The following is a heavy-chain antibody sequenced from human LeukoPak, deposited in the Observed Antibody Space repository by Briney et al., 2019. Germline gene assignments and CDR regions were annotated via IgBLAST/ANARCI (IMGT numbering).Heavy chain of an antibody. J-gene: IGHJ6*04. CDR2: ISYEGSNK. Sequence: GGSLRLSCAASGFTFSSYTMHWVRQAPGKGLEWVAVISYEGSNKYYADSVKGRFTISRDNSKNTLYLKMNSLRAEDTAVYYCARDRVVRGVTSSSYYGMDVWGKGTTVTVSS. CDR3: ARDRVVRGVTSSSYYGMDV. D-gene: IGHD3-10*01. CDR1: GFTFSSYT. V-gene: IGHV3-30*04.